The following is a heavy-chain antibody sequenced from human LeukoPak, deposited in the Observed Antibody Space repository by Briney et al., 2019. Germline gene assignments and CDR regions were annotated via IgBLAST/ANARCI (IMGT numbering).Heavy chain of an antibody. J-gene: IGHJ6*02. D-gene: IGHD1-26*01. Sequence: GGSLRLSCAASGSTFSSYWMHWVRHAPGRGLVWVSRINSDGSSTSYADSVKGRFTISRDNAKNTLYLQMNSLRAEDTAVYYCARVRSGSSAGNYGMDVWGQGTTVTVSS. V-gene: IGHV3-74*01. CDR3: ARVRSGSSAGNYGMDV. CDR1: GSTFSSYW. CDR2: INSDGSST.